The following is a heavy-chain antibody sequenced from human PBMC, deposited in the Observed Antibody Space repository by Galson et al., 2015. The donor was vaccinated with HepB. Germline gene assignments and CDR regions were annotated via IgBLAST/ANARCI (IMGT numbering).Heavy chain of an antibody. V-gene: IGHV4-59*02. CDR2: MFYTGTT. CDR3: ARPSLAHTWYFDL. J-gene: IGHJ2*01. CDR1: GGSVRDYY. Sequence: SETLSLTCTVSGGSVRDYYWSWIRQPPGKGLEWIGYMFYTGTTNYNPSLKSRVTLSVDTSKNQFSLKLTSVTAADTGVYFCARPSLAHTWYFDLWGRGTLVAVSS.